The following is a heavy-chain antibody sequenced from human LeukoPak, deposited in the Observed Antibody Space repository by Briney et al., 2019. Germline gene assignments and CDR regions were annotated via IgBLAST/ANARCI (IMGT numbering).Heavy chain of an antibody. V-gene: IGHV1-24*01. Sequence: ASVKVSCKVSGYTLTELSMHWVRQAPGKGLEWMGGFDPEDGETIYAQKFQGRVTMTEDTSTDTAYMELSSLRSEDTAVYYCATDSSSTSCYPWGDCAFDIWGQGTMVTVSS. J-gene: IGHJ3*02. D-gene: IGHD2-2*01. CDR3: ATDSSSTSCYPWGDCAFDI. CDR2: FDPEDGET. CDR1: GYTLTELS.